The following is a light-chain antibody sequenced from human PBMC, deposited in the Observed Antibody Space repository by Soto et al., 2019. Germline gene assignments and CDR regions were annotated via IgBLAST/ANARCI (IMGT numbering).Light chain of an antibody. CDR3: QQYAGSPRT. CDR1: QNLGTLY. V-gene: IGKV3-20*01. J-gene: IGKJ1*01. CDR2: SAS. Sequence: EIVLTQSPGTLSLSPGERGTLSCRVCQNLGTLYLAWFQQKSGQAPRLLIYSASRRATGIPDRFTGSGSGTDFPLTINRGEPEDFAVYVCQQYAGSPRTFGQGTKVDIK.